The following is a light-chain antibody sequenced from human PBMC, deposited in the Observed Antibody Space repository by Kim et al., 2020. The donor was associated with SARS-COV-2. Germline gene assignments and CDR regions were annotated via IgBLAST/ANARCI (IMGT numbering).Light chain of an antibody. CDR3: QLYKSYWT. J-gene: IGKJ1*01. V-gene: IGKV1-5*01. CDR1: QSIGDW. CDR2: DVS. Sequence: DIQMTQSPSTVSASVGDRVTITCRASQSIGDWLAWYQQKPGKAPKVLMYDVSRLESEVPSRFSGRGSGTEFTLTISSLQPDDFATYYCQLYKSYWTFGQGTKVDIK.